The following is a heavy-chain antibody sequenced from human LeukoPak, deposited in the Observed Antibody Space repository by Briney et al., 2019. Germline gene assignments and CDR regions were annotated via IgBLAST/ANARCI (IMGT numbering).Heavy chain of an antibody. CDR3: ARDPTHYDHFDY. CDR2: INPSGGST. J-gene: IGHJ4*02. CDR1: GYTFANYY. D-gene: IGHD3-3*01. V-gene: IGHV1-46*01. Sequence: ASVKVSCKASGYTFANYYMHWVRQAPGQGLEWMGIINPSGGSTTYVQKFQGRVTMTRDMSTNTVYMELSSLRSEDTAVYYCARDPTHYDHFDYWGQGTLVTVSS.